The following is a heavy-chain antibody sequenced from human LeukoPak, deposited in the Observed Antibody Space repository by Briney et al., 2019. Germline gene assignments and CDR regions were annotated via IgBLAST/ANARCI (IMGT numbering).Heavy chain of an antibody. CDR2: INPNSGGT. D-gene: IGHD3-22*01. J-gene: IGHJ4*02. CDR1: GYTFTGYY. CDR3: ARAYYDSSGGSFDY. V-gene: IGHV1-2*02. Sequence: GASVKVSCKASGYTFTGYYMHWVRQAPGQGLEWMGWINPNSGGTNYAQKFQGRVTMTRDTSISTAYVELNRLRSDDTAVYYCARAYYDSSGGSFDYWGQGTLVTVSS.